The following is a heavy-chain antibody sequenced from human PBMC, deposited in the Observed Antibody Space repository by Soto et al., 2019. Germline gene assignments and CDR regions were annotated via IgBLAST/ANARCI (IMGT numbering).Heavy chain of an antibody. CDR2: ISGSGGST. Sequence: GGSLRLSCAASGFTFSSYAMSWVRQAPGKGLEWVSAISGSGGSTSYADSVKVRFTISRDNSKNTLYLQMNSLRAEATAVYYFAKDLIGGSEMAVVAASSRMGSGYWGQGTRVTAAS. CDR1: GFTFSSYA. D-gene: IGHD2-15*01. J-gene: IGHJ4*02. CDR3: AKDLIGGSEMAVVAASSRMGSGY. V-gene: IGHV3-23*01.